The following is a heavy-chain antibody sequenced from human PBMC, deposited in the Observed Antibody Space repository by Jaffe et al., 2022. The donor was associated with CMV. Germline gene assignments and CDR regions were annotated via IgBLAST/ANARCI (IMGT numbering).Heavy chain of an antibody. V-gene: IGHV4-34*01. CDR3: ARAYPNDYSNYLLRYYYYYGMDV. Sequence: QVQLQQWGAGLLKPSETLSLTCAVYGGSFSGYYWSWIRQPPGKGLEWIGEINHSGSTNYNPSLKSRVTISVDTSKNQFSLKLSSVTAADTAVYYCARAYPNDYSNYLLRYYYYYGMDVWGQGTTVTVSS. CDR1: GGSFSGYY. CDR2: INHSGST. D-gene: IGHD4-4*01. J-gene: IGHJ6*02.